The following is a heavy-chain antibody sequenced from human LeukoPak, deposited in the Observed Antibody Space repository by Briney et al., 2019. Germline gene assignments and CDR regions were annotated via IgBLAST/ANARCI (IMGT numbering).Heavy chain of an antibody. Sequence: GSSAKVSCKASGGTFSSYAISWLRQAPGQGLEWMGRIIPIFGTANYAQKFQGRVTITTDESTSTAYMELSSLRSEDTAVYYCARHHASTYYYDSSGLNWFDPWGQGTLATVSS. V-gene: IGHV1-69*05. CDR2: IIPIFGTA. CDR1: GGTFSSYA. CDR3: ARHHASTYYYDSSGLNWFDP. D-gene: IGHD3-22*01. J-gene: IGHJ5*02.